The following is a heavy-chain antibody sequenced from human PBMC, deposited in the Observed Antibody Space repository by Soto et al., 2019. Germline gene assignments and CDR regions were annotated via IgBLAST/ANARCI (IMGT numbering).Heavy chain of an antibody. CDR1: GYTFTGYY. Sequence: KTPKASVKVSCKASGYTFTGYYMHWVRQAPGQGLEWMGWINPNSGGTNYAQKFQGWVTMTRDTSISTAYMELSRLRSDDTAVYYCARNGGGFGLSYGMDVWGQGTTVTVSS. J-gene: IGHJ6*02. D-gene: IGHD3-10*01. V-gene: IGHV1-2*04. CDR2: INPNSGGT. CDR3: ARNGGGFGLSYGMDV.